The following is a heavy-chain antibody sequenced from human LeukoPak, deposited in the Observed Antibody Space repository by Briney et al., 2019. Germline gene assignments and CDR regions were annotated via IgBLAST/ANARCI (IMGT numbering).Heavy chain of an antibody. V-gene: IGHV4-34*01. Sequence: PSETLSLTCTVSGGSFSSYYWSWIRQPPGKGLEWIGEINHSGSTNYNPSLKSRVTISVDTSKNQFSLKLSSVTAADTAVYYCARGYSSSWYSGYDYWGQGTLVTVSS. CDR2: INHSGST. CDR3: ARGYSSSWYSGYDY. J-gene: IGHJ4*02. CDR1: GGSFSSYY. D-gene: IGHD6-13*01.